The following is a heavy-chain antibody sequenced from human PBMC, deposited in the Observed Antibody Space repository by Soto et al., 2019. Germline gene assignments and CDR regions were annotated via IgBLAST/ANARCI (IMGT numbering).Heavy chain of an antibody. CDR3: AKDRRTYYYDSSGYYYPPPPRHGMDV. Sequence: HPGGSLRLSCAASGFTFSSYAMSWVRQAPGKGLEWVSAISGSGGSTYYADSVKGRFTISRDNSKNTLYLQMNSLRAEDTAVYYCAKDRRTYYYDSSGYYYPPPPRHGMDVWGQVTTVTVSS. V-gene: IGHV3-23*01. J-gene: IGHJ6*02. CDR2: ISGSGGST. D-gene: IGHD3-22*01. CDR1: GFTFSSYA.